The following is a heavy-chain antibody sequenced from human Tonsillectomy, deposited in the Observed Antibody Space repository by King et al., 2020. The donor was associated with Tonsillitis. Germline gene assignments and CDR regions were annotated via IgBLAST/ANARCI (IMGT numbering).Heavy chain of an antibody. CDR1: GYSISSGYY. J-gene: IGHJ4*02. Sequence: VQLQESGPGLVKPSETLSLTCTVSGYSISSGYYWGWIRQPPGKGLEWIGSMYHSGSTFYNPSLKSRLTISVDTSKNQFSLKLSSVPAADTAVYYCAREYSGSYFDHWGQGTLVTVSS. CDR2: MYHSGST. V-gene: IGHV4-38-2*02. D-gene: IGHD1-26*01. CDR3: AREYSGSYFDH.